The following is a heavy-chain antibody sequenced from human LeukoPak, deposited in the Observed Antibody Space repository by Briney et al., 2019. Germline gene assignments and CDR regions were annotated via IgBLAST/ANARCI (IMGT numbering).Heavy chain of an antibody. CDR3: ANLGANARISGDY. CDR1: GFIFSNYA. D-gene: IGHD1-14*01. CDR2: VRGSGGDT. Sequence: GGSLRLSCTASGFIFSNYAMSWVRQAPGKGLEWVSEVRGSGGDTYYADSVKGRFTISRDNSKKMLYLQMSSLRAEDTAVYYCANLGANARISGDYWGQGTLVTVSS. V-gene: IGHV3-23*01. J-gene: IGHJ4*02.